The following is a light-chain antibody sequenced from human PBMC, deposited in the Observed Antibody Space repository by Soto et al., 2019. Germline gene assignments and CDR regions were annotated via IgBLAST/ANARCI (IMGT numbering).Light chain of an antibody. V-gene: IGKV1-9*01. Sequence: DIQLIQSPSFLSASVGDRVAITCRASQGISSSLAWYQQKPGRAPKLLIYAASTLQGGVPSRFSGRGSGTEFPLTVSSLQPEDFGTYCCQKLNSYHHTFGHGPRLEIK. CDR3: QKLNSYHHT. CDR1: QGISSS. J-gene: IGKJ1*01. CDR2: AAS.